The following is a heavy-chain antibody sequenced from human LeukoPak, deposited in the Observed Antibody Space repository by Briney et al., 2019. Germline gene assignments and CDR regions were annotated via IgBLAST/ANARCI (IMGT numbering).Heavy chain of an antibody. Sequence: SGGSLRLSCAASGFTFSSYAMSWVRQAPGKGLEWVSAISGSGGSTYYADSVKGRFTISRDNSKNTLYLQMNSLRAEDTAVYYYAKGVAGAPKVLDYWGQGTLVTVSS. CDR3: AKGVAGAPKVLDY. CDR2: ISGSGGST. J-gene: IGHJ4*02. V-gene: IGHV3-23*01. CDR1: GFTFSSYA. D-gene: IGHD6-19*01.